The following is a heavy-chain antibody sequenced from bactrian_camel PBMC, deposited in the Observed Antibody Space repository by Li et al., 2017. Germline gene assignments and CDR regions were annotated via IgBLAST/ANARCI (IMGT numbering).Heavy chain of an antibody. CDR3: ARDVVGSWSYGGY. J-gene: IGHJ6*01. CDR2: VNSDGTT. CDR1: GFDFRTSR. D-gene: IGHD2*01. Sequence: VQLVESGGGSVQAGESLRLACTGSGFDFRTSRMGWYRQSPRNPCEMVSNVNSDGTTVYADSVKGRSTISRDNVKNTVYLQMNNLQPEDTAVYYCARDVVGSWSYGGYWGQGTQVTVS. V-gene: IGHV3S53*01.